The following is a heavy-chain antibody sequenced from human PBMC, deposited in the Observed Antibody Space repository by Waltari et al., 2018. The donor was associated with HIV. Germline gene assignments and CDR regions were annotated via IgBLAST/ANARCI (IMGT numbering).Heavy chain of an antibody. D-gene: IGHD3-16*01. CDR1: GFTFRTSW. J-gene: IGHJ6*02. CDR3: TRDGGGHPFVGYGMDV. V-gene: IGHV3-74*01. Sequence: EVQLVESGGVLVQPGGSLRLSCAASGFTFRTSWMPWVRQGPGKGLVWVSGIHNDGSSTSYADSVKGRFTISRDNAKNTLFLQMNSLRVEDTAVYYCTRDGGGHPFVGYGMDVWGQGTTVTVSS. CDR2: IHNDGSST.